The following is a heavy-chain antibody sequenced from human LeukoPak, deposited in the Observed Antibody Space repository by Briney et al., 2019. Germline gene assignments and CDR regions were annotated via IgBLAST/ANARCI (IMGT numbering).Heavy chain of an antibody. V-gene: IGHV3-48*01. CDR2: ISGSGSTT. D-gene: IGHD3-22*01. CDR3: ARDYYDTSGYFFGYL. CDR1: GFTFSNYI. Sequence: GGSLRLSCAASGFTFSNYIMKWVRQAPGKGLECVSCISGSGSTTYYAESVRGRFTISRDNAKNSLYPQMNSLRAEDTAIYYCARDYYDTSGYFFGYLWGQGTLVSVSP. J-gene: IGHJ4*02.